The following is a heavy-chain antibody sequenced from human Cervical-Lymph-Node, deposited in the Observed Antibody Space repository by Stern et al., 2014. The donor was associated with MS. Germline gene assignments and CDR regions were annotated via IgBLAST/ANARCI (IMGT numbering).Heavy chain of an antibody. Sequence: EVQLVESGGGLVQPGGSLKLSCAASGFTFSDSGMHWVRQASGRGLEWLGRIRSKTNSYATAYAESVKGRFTITRDDSKNTAFLQMNSLKSEDTAVYYCTRTGQLAAFDIWGQGTMVTVSS. D-gene: IGHD6-6*01. CDR2: IRSKTNSYAT. CDR3: TRTGQLAAFDI. V-gene: IGHV3-73*01. CDR1: GFTFSDSG. J-gene: IGHJ3*02.